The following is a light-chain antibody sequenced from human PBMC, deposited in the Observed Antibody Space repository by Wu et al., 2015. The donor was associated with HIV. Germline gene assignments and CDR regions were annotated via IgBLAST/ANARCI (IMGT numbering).Light chain of an antibody. CDR1: QNIDSW. CDR2: KAS. J-gene: IGKJ4*01. Sequence: QMTPVSSXLSASVGDRVTITCRASQNIDSWLAWYQQKPGKAPKLLIYKASNLESGVPSRFSGSGSGTEFTLTISSLQPDDFATYYCQQYYFFPLTFGGGTKVEIK. CDR3: QQYYFFPLT. V-gene: IGKV1-5*03.